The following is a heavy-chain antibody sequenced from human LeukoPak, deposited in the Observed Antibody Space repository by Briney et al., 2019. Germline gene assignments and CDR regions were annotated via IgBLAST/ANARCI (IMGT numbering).Heavy chain of an antibody. J-gene: IGHJ4*02. Sequence: PGGSLRLSCAVSGFTFSSYWLSWVRQAPGKGLEWVANIKQDGSEKYYVDSVKGRFTISRDNAKNSLYLQMNSLRAEDTAVYYCARGGDYGDYDFFDYWGQGTLVTVSS. CDR1: GFTFSSYW. CDR2: IKQDGSEK. D-gene: IGHD4-17*01. V-gene: IGHV3-7*01. CDR3: ARGGDYGDYDFFDY.